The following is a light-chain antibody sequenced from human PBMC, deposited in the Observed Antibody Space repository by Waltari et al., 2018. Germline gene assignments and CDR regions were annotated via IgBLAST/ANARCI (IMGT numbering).Light chain of an antibody. CDR2: EVS. CDR1: RSDVGGSNY. Sequence: QSALTQPASVSGSPAQSITTSCTGTRSDVGGSNYRPWDQQHPGKAHKLMSYEVSTRPSGVSNRFSGSKSGNTASLTISGLQAEDEADYYCSSYTSSSTLEGVFGGGTKLTVL. CDR3: SSYTSSSTLEGV. V-gene: IGLV2-14*01. J-gene: IGLJ2*01.